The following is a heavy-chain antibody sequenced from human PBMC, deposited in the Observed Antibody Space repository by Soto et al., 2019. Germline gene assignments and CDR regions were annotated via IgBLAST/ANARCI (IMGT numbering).Heavy chain of an antibody. CDR2: TIPESGTT. D-gene: IGHD1-26*01. CDR1: GYTFTGYY. Sequence: ASVKVSCKTSGYTFTGYYMHWVRQAPGQGLEWMGWTIPESGTTKFAQKFHGRVTMTRDTSISTAYMELSRLTSDDTAVYYCARDQYSGSFLYWGQGTLVTVSS. CDR3: ARDQYSGSFLY. J-gene: IGHJ4*02. V-gene: IGHV1-2*02.